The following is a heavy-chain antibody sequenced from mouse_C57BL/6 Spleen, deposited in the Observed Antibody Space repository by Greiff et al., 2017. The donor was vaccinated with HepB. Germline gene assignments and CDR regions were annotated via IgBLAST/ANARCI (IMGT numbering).Heavy chain of an antibody. D-gene: IGHD2-3*01. J-gene: IGHJ1*03. V-gene: IGHV1-19*01. CDR2: INPYNGGT. Sequence: SGPVLVKPGASVKMSCKASGYTFTDYYMNWVKQSHGKSLEWIGVINPYNGGTSYNQKFKGKATLTVDKSSSTAYMELNSLTSEDSAVYYCARGDDGYYRGYFDVWGTGTTVTVSS. CDR3: ARGDDGYYRGYFDV. CDR1: GYTFTDYY.